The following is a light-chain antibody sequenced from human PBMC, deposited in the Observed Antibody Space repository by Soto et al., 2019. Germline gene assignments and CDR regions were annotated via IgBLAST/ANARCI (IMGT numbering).Light chain of an antibody. V-gene: IGKV3-20*01. CDR1: QSVSSSY. CDR2: GAS. CDR3: QQYGSSQFT. Sequence: EIVLTQSPGTLSLSPGERATLSCRASQSVSSSYLAWYQQKPGQAPRLLIYGASSRATGIPDRFSGSGSGTDFTLTISRLEPEDFAVYYCQQYGSSQFTFGPGTTGDIK. J-gene: IGKJ3*01.